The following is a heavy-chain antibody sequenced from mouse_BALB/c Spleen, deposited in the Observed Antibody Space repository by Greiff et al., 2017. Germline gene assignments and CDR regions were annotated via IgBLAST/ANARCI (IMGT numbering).Heavy chain of an antibody. CDR3: ARLSGYDENYYAMDY. V-gene: IGHV1-4*01. J-gene: IGHJ4*01. Sequence: VQLQQSGAELARPGASVKMSCKASGYTFTSYTMHWVKQRPGQGLEWIGYINPSSGYTNYNQKFKDKATLTADKSSSTAYMQLSSLTSEDSAVYYCARLSGYDENYYAMDYWGQGTSVTVSS. D-gene: IGHD2-14*01. CDR1: GYTFTSYT. CDR2: INPSSGYT.